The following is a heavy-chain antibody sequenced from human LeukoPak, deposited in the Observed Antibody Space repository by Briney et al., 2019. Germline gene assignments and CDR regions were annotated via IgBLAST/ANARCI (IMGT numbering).Heavy chain of an antibody. J-gene: IGHJ4*02. CDR1: GGSISSYY. D-gene: IGHD3-9*01. CDR3: ARKSIDILTGFDY. CDR2: IYYSGST. Sequence: SETLFLTCTVSGGSISSYYWSWIRQPPGKGLEWIGYIYYSGSTNYNPSLKSRVTISVDTSKNQFSLKLSSVTAADTAVYYCARKSIDILTGFDYWGQGTLVTVSS. V-gene: IGHV4-59*01.